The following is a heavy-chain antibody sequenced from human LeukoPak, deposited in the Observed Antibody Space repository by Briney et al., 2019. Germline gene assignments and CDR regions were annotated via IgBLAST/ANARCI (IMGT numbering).Heavy chain of an antibody. Sequence: GGSLRLSCAASGFTFSSYWMTWVRQAPGKGLEWVANINQDGSEKYYVDSVKGRFSISRDNAKNSLYLQMNSLRAEDTAVYYCAGKGDYIKWGQGTLVTVSS. D-gene: IGHD4-17*01. J-gene: IGHJ4*02. V-gene: IGHV3-7*01. CDR3: AGKGDYIK. CDR1: GFTFSSYW. CDR2: INQDGSEK.